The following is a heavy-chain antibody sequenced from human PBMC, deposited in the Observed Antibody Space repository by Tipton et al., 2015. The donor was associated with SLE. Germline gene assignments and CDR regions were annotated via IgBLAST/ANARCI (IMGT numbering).Heavy chain of an antibody. CDR1: GYSISSGFY. J-gene: IGHJ4*02. CDR3: ARTSARHGGY. Sequence: TLSLTCTVSGYSISSGFYWGWIRQPPGKGLEWIGNIYHSGSTFYNPSLKSRVTISVDTSKNQLSLKLSSLTAADTAVYYCARTSARHGGYWGQGTLVTVSS. D-gene: IGHD3-10*01. CDR2: IYHSGST. V-gene: IGHV4-38-2*02.